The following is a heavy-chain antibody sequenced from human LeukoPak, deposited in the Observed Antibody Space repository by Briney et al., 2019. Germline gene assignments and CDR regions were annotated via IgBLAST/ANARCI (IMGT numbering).Heavy chain of an antibody. D-gene: IGHD6-19*01. CDR1: RFTFSRSN. J-gene: IGHJ4*02. Sequence: PGGSLRLSCAASRFTFSRSNMNWVRQAPGKGLEWVSVICSGGSTYYADSVKGRFTISRDNSKNTLYLQMNSLTAEDTAVYYCARGLGSGWSLPGAWGQGTLVTVSS. CDR2: ICSGGST. CDR3: ARGLGSGWSLPGA. V-gene: IGHV3-66*01.